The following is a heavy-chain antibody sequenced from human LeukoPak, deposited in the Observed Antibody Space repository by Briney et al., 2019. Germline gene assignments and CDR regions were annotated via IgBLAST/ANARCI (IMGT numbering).Heavy chain of an antibody. J-gene: IGHJ4*02. CDR3: ARDTYYYDSSGYPFDY. CDR2: INPSGGST. V-gene: IGHV1-46*01. CDR1: GYTFTSYY. Sequence: ASVKVSCKASGYTFTSYYMHWVRQAPGQGLGWMGIINPSGGSTSYAQKFQGRVTMTRDTSTSTVYMELSSLRSEDTAVYYCARDTYYYDSSGYPFDYWGQGTLVTVSS. D-gene: IGHD3-22*01.